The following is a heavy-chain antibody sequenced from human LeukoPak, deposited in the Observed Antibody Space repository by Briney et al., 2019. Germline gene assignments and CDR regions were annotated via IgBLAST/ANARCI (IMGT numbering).Heavy chain of an antibody. J-gene: IGHJ5*02. CDR1: GYTFTSYG. Sequence: EASVKVSCKASGYTFTSYGISWVRQAPGQGLEWMGWISAYNGNTNYAQKLQGRVTMTTDTSTSTAYMERRSLRSDDTAVYYCAQTHRGYYDSSGYYGAWGQGTLVTVSS. D-gene: IGHD3-22*01. CDR2: ISAYNGNT. CDR3: AQTHRGYYDSSGYYGA. V-gene: IGHV1-18*01.